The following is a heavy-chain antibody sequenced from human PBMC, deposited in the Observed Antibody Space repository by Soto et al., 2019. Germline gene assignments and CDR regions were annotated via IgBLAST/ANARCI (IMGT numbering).Heavy chain of an antibody. Sequence: QVQLVQSGAEVKKPGASVKVSCKASGYTFTNYGVSWVRQAPGQGLEWMGWISAYNRNTNYAQKLQGRVTMTTDTSTSTAYMELRSLRSDDTAADYCARDKGSSGPYYFDYWGQGTLVTVSS. V-gene: IGHV1-18*01. D-gene: IGHD3-22*01. CDR3: ARDKGSSGPYYFDY. CDR2: ISAYNRNT. CDR1: GYTFTNYG. J-gene: IGHJ4*02.